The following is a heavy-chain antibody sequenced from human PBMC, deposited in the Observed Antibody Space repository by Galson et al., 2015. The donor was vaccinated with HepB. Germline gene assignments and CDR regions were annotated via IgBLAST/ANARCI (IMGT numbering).Heavy chain of an antibody. D-gene: IGHD3-10*01. V-gene: IGHV3-66*01. CDR2: IYSGGST. Sequence: SLRLSCAASGFTVSSNYMSWVRQAPGKGLEWVSVIYSGGSTYYADSVKGRFTISRDNSKNTLYLQMNSLRAEDTAVYYCARDLVLLWFGEIYWGQGTLVTVSS. CDR3: ARDLVLLWFGEIY. J-gene: IGHJ4*02. CDR1: GFTVSSNY.